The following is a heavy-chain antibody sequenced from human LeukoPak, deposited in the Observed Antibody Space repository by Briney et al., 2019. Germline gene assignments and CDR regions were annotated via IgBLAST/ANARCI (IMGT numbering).Heavy chain of an antibody. CDR3: ARSPPGSSWYDYFDS. V-gene: IGHV4-4*07. CDR1: GGSISSYY. D-gene: IGHD6-13*01. CDR2: IYTSGST. J-gene: IGHJ4*02. Sequence: SETLSLTCTVSGGSISSYYWSWIRQPAGKGLEWIGRIYTSGSTNYNPSLKSRVTMSVDTSKNQFSLKLSSVTAADTAVYYCARSPPGSSWYDYFDSWGQGTLVTVSS.